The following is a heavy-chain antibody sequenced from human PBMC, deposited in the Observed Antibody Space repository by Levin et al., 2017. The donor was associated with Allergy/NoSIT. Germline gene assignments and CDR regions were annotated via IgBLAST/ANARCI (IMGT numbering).Heavy chain of an antibody. CDR1: GFTFSSYW. J-gene: IGHJ4*02. CDR2: IKQDGSEK. V-gene: IGHV3-7*01. D-gene: IGHD3-22*01. Sequence: ETLSLTCAASGFTFSSYWMSWVRQAPGKGLEWVANIKQDGSEKYYVDSVKGRFTISRDNAKNSLYLQMNSLRAEDTAVYYCARDYYRAGFDYWGQGTLVTVSS. CDR3: ARDYYRAGFDY.